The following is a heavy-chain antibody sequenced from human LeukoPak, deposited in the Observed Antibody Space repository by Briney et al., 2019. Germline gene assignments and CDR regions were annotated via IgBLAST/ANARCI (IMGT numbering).Heavy chain of an antibody. CDR1: GFTFSSYG. J-gene: IGHJ4*02. V-gene: IGHV3-23*01. Sequence: GGSLRLSCAASGFTFSSYGMSWVRQAPGKGLEWVSAISGSGGSTYYADSVKGRFTISRDNSKNTLYLQMNSLRAEDTAVYYCARVVPPTDYGSGSYFWNPYYFDYWGQGTLVTVSS. CDR2: ISGSGGST. CDR3: ARVVPPTDYGSGSYFWNPYYFDY. D-gene: IGHD3-10*01.